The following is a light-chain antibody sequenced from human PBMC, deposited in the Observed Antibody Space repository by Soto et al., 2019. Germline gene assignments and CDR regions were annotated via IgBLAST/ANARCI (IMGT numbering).Light chain of an antibody. Sequence: QPVLTQSPSASASLGASVKLTCTLSSGHSRYAIAWHQQQPEKGPRYLMKLNSDGSHFKGDGIPDRFSGSSSGAERYLTISSLQSEDEADYYCQAWGTGIQVFGGGTKLTVL. V-gene: IGLV4-69*01. CDR2: LNSDGSH. J-gene: IGLJ2*01. CDR3: QAWGTGIQV. CDR1: SGHSRYA.